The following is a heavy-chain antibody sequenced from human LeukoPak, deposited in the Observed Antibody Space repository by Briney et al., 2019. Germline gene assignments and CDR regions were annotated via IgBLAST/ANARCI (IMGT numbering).Heavy chain of an antibody. CDR2: ISWSSGSI. Sequence: GGSLGLSCAASGCTFDDYSMHWVRQAPGKGLEWVGGISWSSGSIGYADTVKGRFTISRDNAKNSLYLQMNSLRAVYTALYYCAKDGFLTTGNCYFDYWGQGTLVTVSS. D-gene: IGHD4-17*01. CDR1: GCTFDDYS. V-gene: IGHV3-9*01. J-gene: IGHJ4*02. CDR3: AKDGFLTTGNCYFDY.